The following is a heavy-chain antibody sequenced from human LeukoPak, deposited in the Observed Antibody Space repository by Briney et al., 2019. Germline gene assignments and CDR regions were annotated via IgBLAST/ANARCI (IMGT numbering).Heavy chain of an antibody. CDR2: LSHSGSS. CDR3: ASRSSIWSGYQDTLYYFDS. CDR1: GGSVSSYY. J-gene: IGHJ4*02. V-gene: IGHV4-59*02. D-gene: IGHD3-3*01. Sequence: SETLSLTCTVSGGSVSSYYWSWIRRPPGRGLEWIAYLSHSGSSDSNPSLTSRVTTLVDTSKNQFSLKLSSVTAADTAVYYCASRSSIWSGYQDTLYYFDSWGQGTLVTVSS.